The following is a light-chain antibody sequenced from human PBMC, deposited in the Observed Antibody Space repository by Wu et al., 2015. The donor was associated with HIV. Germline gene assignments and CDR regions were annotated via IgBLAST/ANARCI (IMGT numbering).Light chain of an antibody. CDR3: LQHYNYPYT. J-gene: IGKJ2*01. V-gene: IGKV1-6*01. CDR2: AAS. Sequence: IQMTQSPSSLSASVGDRVTITCRASQGIRNDLSWYQQKPGKAPNLLIYAASSLQSGVPSRFSGSGSGTEFTLAISSLQPEDFATYSCLQHYNYPYTFGQGTKLEIK. CDR1: QGIRND.